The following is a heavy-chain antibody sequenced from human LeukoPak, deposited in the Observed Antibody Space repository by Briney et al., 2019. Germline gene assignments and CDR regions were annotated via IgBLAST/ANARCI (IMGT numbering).Heavy chain of an antibody. Sequence: GRSLRLSCAASGFTFSSYAMHWVRQAPGKGLEWVAVISYDGSNKYYADSVKGRFTISRDNSKNTPYLQMNSLRAEDTAVYYCARDSRVDIVATTPGYWGQGTLVTVSS. J-gene: IGHJ4*02. CDR3: ARDSRVDIVATTPGY. CDR1: GFTFSSYA. D-gene: IGHD5-12*01. V-gene: IGHV3-30*04. CDR2: ISYDGSNK.